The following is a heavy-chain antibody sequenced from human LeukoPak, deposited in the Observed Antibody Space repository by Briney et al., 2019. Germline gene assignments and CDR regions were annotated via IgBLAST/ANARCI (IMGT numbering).Heavy chain of an antibody. CDR1: RGSITGSSFF. Sequence: PSETLSLTCTVSRGSITGSSFFWGWIRQSPGKGLEWIGTISYTGTIHYSPSPQSRLTVSVDTSKIQFSLRLSSVTAADTAVYYCAKHGYSSSWYFDYWGQGTLVTVSS. CDR3: AKHGYSSSWYFDY. V-gene: IGHV4-39*01. J-gene: IGHJ4*02. D-gene: IGHD6-13*01. CDR2: ISYTGTI.